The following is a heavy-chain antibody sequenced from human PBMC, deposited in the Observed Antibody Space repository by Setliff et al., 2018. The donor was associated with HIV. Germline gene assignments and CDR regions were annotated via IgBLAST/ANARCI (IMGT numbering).Heavy chain of an antibody. D-gene: IGHD2-15*01. CDR1: GGSFNGYY. CDR3: ARARRAGSGPKYFQH. Sequence: KTSETLSLTCAVYGGSFNGYYWSWIRQPPGKGLEWIGEINHSGSTNCNPSLKSRVTVSVDKSKNQFSLRLSSVTAADTAVYYCARARRAGSGPKYFQHWGQGTLVTVSS. J-gene: IGHJ1*01. V-gene: IGHV4-34*01. CDR2: INHSGST.